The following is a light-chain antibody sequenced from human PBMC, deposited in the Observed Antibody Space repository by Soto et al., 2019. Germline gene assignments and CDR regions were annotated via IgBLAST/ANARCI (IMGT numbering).Light chain of an antibody. CDR3: HQYNSWPRGT. V-gene: IGKV3-15*01. Sequence: IVMTQSPATLSVSPGERATLSCRASQSISSSIAWYQQRPGQAPRLLIYGASTRATGIPARFSGSGSGTDFTLTISSLQSEDSAVYYCHQYNSWPRGTFGPGTKVEIK. CDR2: GAS. CDR1: QSISSS. J-gene: IGKJ3*01.